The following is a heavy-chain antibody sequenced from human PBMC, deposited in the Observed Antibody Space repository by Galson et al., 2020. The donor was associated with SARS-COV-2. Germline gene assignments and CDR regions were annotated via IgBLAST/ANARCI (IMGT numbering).Heavy chain of an antibody. CDR2: INHSGST. D-gene: IGHD6-19*01. V-gene: IGHV4-34*01. CDR3: ASGHRVKWLFSGETWYFDL. J-gene: IGHJ2*01. CDR1: CGSFSGYY. Sequence: SETLSLTCAVYCGSFSGYYWSWIRQPPGKGLEWIGEINHSGSTNYNPSLKSRVTISVDTSKNQFSLKLSSVTAADTAVYCCASGHRVKWLFSGETWYFDLWGRGTLVTVSS.